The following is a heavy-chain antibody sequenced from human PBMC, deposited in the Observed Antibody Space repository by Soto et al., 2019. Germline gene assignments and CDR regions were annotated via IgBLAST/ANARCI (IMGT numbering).Heavy chain of an antibody. V-gene: IGHV3-23*01. D-gene: IGHD2-21*02. CDR3: AKEVPGGGDCSWVDS. CDR2: VSSSGGST. J-gene: IGHJ4*02. CDR1: GFTFSSYA. Sequence: QPGGSLRLSCAASGFTFSSYAMTWVRQAPGQGLEWVSAVSSSGGSTYYADSVRGRFTISRDNSKNTLYLQMNGLRVEDTAVYYCAKEVPGGGDCSWVDSWGQGTQVTVSS.